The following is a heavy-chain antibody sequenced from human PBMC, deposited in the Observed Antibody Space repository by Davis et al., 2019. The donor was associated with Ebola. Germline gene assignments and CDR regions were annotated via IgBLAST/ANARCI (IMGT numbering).Heavy chain of an antibody. CDR2: INHSGST. J-gene: IGHJ5*02. D-gene: IGHD6-6*01. V-gene: IGHV4-34*01. CDR3: ARVLQQVVRLDP. Sequence: MPSETLSLTCAVYGGSFSGYYWSWIRQPPGKGLEWIGEINHSGSTNYNPSLKSRVTISVDTSNNQFSLKLSSVTAADTAVYYCARVLQQVVRLDPWGQGTLVTVSS. CDR1: GGSFSGYY.